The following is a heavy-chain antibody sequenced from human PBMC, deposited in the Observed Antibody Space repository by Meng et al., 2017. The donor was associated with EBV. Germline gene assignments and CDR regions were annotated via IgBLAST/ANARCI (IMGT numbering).Heavy chain of an antibody. CDR1: GGTFRSDA. D-gene: IGHD3-10*01. CDR2: LIPMVGAP. J-gene: IGHJ4*02. V-gene: IGHV1-69*01. CDR3: ASESGRGFTPDY. Sequence: VQLRQCGAEGKKPGSSVKGSCRTSGGTFRSDAVSWVRQAPGQGLEWMGGLIPMVGAPHYAQKFQGRVTIIADESTSTHSMELNSLRSEDTAMYYCASESGRGFTPDYWGQGTLVTVSS.